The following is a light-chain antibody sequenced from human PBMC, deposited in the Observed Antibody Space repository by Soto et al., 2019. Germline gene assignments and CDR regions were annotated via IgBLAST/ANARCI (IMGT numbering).Light chain of an antibody. Sequence: EIVLTQSPATLSLSPGERATLSCRASQSVGSSLAWYQQKPGQPPRLLIYDASKGATGIPVRFSGSGSGTNFTLTISSLEPEDFAVYYCQQRGDWPPPFGQGTRLDIK. CDR1: QSVGSS. CDR3: QQRGDWPPP. J-gene: IGKJ5*01. CDR2: DAS. V-gene: IGKV3-11*01.